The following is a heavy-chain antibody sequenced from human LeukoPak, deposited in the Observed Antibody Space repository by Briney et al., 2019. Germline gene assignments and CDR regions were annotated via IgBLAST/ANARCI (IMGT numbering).Heavy chain of an antibody. V-gene: IGHV3-23*01. Sequence: GSLRLSCAASGFTFSSYAMSWVRQAPGKGLEWVSAISGSGGSTYYADSVKGRFTLYRDNSKNTLYLQMNSLRAEDTAVYYCAKGDSSSWYARSGNWCDPWGQGTLVTVSS. CDR1: GFTFSSYA. D-gene: IGHD6-13*01. CDR3: AKGDSSSWYARSGNWCDP. J-gene: IGHJ5*02. CDR2: ISGSGGST.